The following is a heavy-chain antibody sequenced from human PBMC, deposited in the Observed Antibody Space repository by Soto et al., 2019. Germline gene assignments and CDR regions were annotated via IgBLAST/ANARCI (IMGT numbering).Heavy chain of an antibody. Sequence: PGGSLRLSCSASGFTFSSYAMHWVRQAPGKGLEYVSAISSNGGSTYYADSVKGRFTISRDNAKNSLYLQMNSLRAEDTAVYYCARDIAAVIDYWGQGTLVTVSS. CDR3: ARDIAAVIDY. CDR1: GFTFSSYA. CDR2: ISSNGGST. V-gene: IGHV3-64*04. D-gene: IGHD6-13*01. J-gene: IGHJ4*02.